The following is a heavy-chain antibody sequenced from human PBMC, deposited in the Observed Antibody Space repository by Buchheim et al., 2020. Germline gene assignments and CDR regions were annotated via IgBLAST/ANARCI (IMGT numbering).Heavy chain of an antibody. CDR1: GYTFTGYY. D-gene: IGHD6-19*01. CDR2: MNPNSGNT. V-gene: IGHV1-8*02. Sequence: QVQLVQSGAEVKKPGASVKVSCKASGYTFTGYYMHWVRQAPGQGLEWMGWMNPNSGNTGYAQKFQGRVTMTRNTSISTAYMELSSLRSEDTAVYYCARGPVAGMGGVYYFDYWGQGTL. J-gene: IGHJ4*02. CDR3: ARGPVAGMGGVYYFDY.